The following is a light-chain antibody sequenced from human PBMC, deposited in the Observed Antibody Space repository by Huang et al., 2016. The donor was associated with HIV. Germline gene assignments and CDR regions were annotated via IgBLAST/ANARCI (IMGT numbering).Light chain of an antibody. Sequence: EIVVTQSPGTLSLSPGERATLSCRASQSISSTYLAWYQQRPGRAPRLLIYGASRRATGIPDRFSGSGSGTDFTLIISRLEPEDFAVYYCQHYGTSRVTFGQGTKLEIK. CDR2: GAS. CDR3: QHYGTSRVT. J-gene: IGKJ2*01. CDR1: QSISSTY. V-gene: IGKV3-20*01.